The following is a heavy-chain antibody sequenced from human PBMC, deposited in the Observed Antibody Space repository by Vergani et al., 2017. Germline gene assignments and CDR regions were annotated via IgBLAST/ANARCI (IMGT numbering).Heavy chain of an antibody. J-gene: IGHJ4*02. V-gene: IGHV4-61*01. Sequence: QVQLQESGPGLVKPSETLSLTCTVSGGSVSSGSYYWSWIRQPPGKGLEWIGYIYYSGSTNYNPSLKSRVTISVDTSKNQFSLKLSSVTAADTAVYYCARGYLGYYDSSGHYFDYWGQGTLVTVSS. CDR3: ARGYLGYYDSSGHYFDY. CDR2: IYYSGST. D-gene: IGHD3-22*01. CDR1: GGSVSSGSYY.